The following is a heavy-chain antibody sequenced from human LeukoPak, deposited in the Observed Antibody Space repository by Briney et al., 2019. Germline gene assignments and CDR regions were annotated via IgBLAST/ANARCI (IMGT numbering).Heavy chain of an antibody. Sequence: SVKVSCKASGGTFSSYAISWVRQAPGQGLEWMGGIIPIFGTTNYAQKFQGRVTITADESTSTAYMELSSLRSEDTAVYYCAREGARTRVGDYWGQGTLVTVSS. CDR3: AREGARTRVGDY. D-gene: IGHD1-14*01. J-gene: IGHJ4*02. V-gene: IGHV1-69*13. CDR1: GGTFSSYA. CDR2: IIPIFGTT.